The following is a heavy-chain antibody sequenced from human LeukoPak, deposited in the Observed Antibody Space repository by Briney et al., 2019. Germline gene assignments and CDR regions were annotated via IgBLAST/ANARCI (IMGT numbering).Heavy chain of an antibody. J-gene: IGHJ4*02. CDR1: GGSISSSNW. V-gene: IGHV4-4*02. CDR3: ARTKRFLEWSLPFDY. CDR2: IYHSGST. D-gene: IGHD3-3*01. Sequence: SETLSLTCAVSGGSISSSNWWSWVRQPPGKGLEWIGEIYHSGSTNYNPSLKSRVTISVDKSKNQFSLKLSSVTAADTAVYYCARTKRFLEWSLPFDYWGQGTLVTVYS.